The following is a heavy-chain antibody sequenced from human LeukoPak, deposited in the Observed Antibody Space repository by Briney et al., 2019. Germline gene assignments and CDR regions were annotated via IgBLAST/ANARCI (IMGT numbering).Heavy chain of an antibody. V-gene: IGHV3-53*01. J-gene: IGHJ4*02. CDR1: GFPFSSYA. D-gene: IGHD4-23*01. CDR3: ATGPTVATSSLF. Sequence: GGSLRLSCAASGFPFSSYAMSWVRQAAGKGLEWVSFTYTGGTTFYTDSVKGRFTVSRDKSKNTLFLQMNSLRAEDTAVYYCATGPTVATSSLFWGQGTLVTVSS. CDR2: TYTGGTT.